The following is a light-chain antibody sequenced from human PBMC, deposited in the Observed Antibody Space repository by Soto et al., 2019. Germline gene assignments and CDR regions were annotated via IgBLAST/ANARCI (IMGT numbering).Light chain of an antibody. CDR3: HQYDIYPWT. J-gene: IGKJ1*01. Sequence: YFLSIPLVSPGERXXLSCRASHSVSSNLAWYHQKPGHAPRLLIYVASTSPTGIPAMFSPNGSGTDFTLTIIRLEPEDFAVYYCHQYDIYPWTFGQRTKVDIK. CDR1: HSVSSN. V-gene: IGKV3-15*01. CDR2: VAS.